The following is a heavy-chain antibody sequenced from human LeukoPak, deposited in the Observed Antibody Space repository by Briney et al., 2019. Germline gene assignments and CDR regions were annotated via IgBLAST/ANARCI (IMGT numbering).Heavy chain of an antibody. V-gene: IGHV1-8*01. CDR1: GYTFTSYD. CDR2: MNPNSGNT. CDR3: ARANPIFGVVITGYYYYYYMDV. Sequence: GASVKVSCKASGYTFTSYDINWVRQATGQGLEWMGWMNPNSGNTGYAQKFQGRATMTRNTSISTAYMELSSLRSEDTAVYYCARANPIFGVVITGYYYYYYMDVWGKGTTVTVSS. D-gene: IGHD3-3*01. J-gene: IGHJ6*03.